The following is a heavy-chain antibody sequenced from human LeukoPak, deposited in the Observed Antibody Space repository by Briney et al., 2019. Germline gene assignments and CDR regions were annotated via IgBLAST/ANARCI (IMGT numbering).Heavy chain of an antibody. D-gene: IGHD3-22*01. CDR3: ARGRGYYDSSGYTFHFYFGLDV. J-gene: IGHJ6*02. Sequence: SETLSLTCAVYGGSFSGYYWNLIRQPPGKGLEWIGEIYHTGNTTYNPSLTSRVTMSVDTSTNQFSLRLISVTAADTAVYYCARGRGYYDSSGYTFHFYFGLDVWGQGTTVTVSS. V-gene: IGHV4-34*01. CDR1: GGSFSGYY. CDR2: IYHTGNT.